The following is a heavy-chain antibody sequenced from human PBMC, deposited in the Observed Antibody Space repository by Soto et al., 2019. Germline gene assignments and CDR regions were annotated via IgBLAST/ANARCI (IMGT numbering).Heavy chain of an antibody. J-gene: IGHJ6*02. CDR2: INHSGST. CDR1: GGSFSGYY. Sequence: QVQLQQWGAGLLKPSETLSLTCAVYGGSFSGYYWSWIRQPPGKGLEWIGEINHSGSTNYNPSLKRRVNISVDTSKSQVSLKLSSVTAADTAVYYCARVRYYGSGSYYTRRGYGMDVWGQGTTVTVSS. D-gene: IGHD3-10*01. CDR3: ARVRYYGSGSYYTRRGYGMDV. V-gene: IGHV4-34*01.